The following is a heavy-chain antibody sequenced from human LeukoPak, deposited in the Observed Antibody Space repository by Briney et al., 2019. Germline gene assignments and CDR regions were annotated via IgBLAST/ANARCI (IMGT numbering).Heavy chain of an antibody. CDR1: GFTFSSYA. J-gene: IGHJ4*02. Sequence: GGSLRLSCAASGFTFSSYAMSWVRQAPGKGLEWVSAISGSGGSTYYADSVKGRFTISRDNSKNTLSLQMTSLRAEDTAVYYCAKHGGFYYFDYWGQGTLVTVSS. V-gene: IGHV3-23*01. CDR3: AKHGGFYYFDY. CDR2: ISGSGGST. D-gene: IGHD5-24*01.